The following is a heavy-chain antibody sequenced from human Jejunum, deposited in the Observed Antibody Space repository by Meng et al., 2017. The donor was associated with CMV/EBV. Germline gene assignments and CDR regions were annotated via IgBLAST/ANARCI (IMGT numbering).Heavy chain of an antibody. V-gene: IGHV3-74*03. CDR2: ISEDGSTT. Sequence: ASGFTLSSYWLHWVRRAPGQGLVWVSRISEDGSTTKYADSVRGRFTISRANDKTTLYLQKNSLRAEDAAMYFCARDMISGVVPLGYWGQGTLVTVSS. D-gene: IGHD3-3*01. CDR1: GFTLSSYW. J-gene: IGHJ4*02. CDR3: ARDMISGVVPLGY.